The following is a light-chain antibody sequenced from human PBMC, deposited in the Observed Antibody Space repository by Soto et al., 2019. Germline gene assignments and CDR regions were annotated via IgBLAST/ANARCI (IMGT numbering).Light chain of an antibody. CDR2: AAS. Sequence: DIQMTQSPSSLSASVGDRVTITCRTSQTISDYLSWYQQKPGKAPQLLVYAASSLQSGLPSRFSGSGSGTDFTLTISSLQPEDSATYYCQQSYTKPRTFGQGTKVDIK. J-gene: IGKJ1*01. CDR1: QTISDY. V-gene: IGKV1-39*01. CDR3: QQSYTKPRT.